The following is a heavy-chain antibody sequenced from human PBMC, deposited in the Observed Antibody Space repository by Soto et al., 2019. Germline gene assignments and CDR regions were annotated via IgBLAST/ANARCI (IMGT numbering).Heavy chain of an antibody. CDR3: ARITGARDHYYGMDV. J-gene: IGHJ6*02. CDR2: INPNTSAT. CDR1: GYICTGYF. V-gene: IGHV1-2*02. Sequence: ASVKVSCKASGYICTGYFIQWLRQAPGQGLEWRGWINPNTSATNCAQKFQGRVTMPRDTSSGAAYMELTSLRPDDTALYYCARITGARDHYYGMDVWGQGTTVTVSS.